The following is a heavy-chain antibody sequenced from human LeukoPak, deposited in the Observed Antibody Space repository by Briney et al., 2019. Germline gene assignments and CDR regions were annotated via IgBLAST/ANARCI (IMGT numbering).Heavy chain of an antibody. V-gene: IGHV1-18*01. CDR2: ISAYNGNT. CDR1: GYTFTSYG. D-gene: IGHD3-22*01. CDR3: ARSSYYYDSSGYYPHDAFDI. J-gene: IGHJ3*02. Sequence: ASVKVSCKASGYTFTSYGISWVRQAPGQGLEWMGWISAYNGNTNYAQKLQGRVTMTTDTSTSTAYMELRSLRSDDTAVYYCARSSYYYDSSGYYPHDAFDIWGQGTMVTVSP.